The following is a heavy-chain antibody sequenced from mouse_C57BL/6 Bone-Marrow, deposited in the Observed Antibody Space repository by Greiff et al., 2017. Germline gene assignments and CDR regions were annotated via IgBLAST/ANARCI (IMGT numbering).Heavy chain of an antibody. CDR2: IHPNSGST. CDR3: ARRRISAWFAY. Sequence: QVQLQQPGAELVKPGASVKLSCKASGYTFTSYWMHWVKQRPGKGLEWIGMIHPNSGSTNYNEKFKSKATLTVDKSSSTAYMQLSSLTSEDSAVYYCARRRISAWFAYWGQGTLVTVSA. J-gene: IGHJ3*01. CDR1: GYTFTSYW. D-gene: IGHD2-4*01. V-gene: IGHV1-64*01.